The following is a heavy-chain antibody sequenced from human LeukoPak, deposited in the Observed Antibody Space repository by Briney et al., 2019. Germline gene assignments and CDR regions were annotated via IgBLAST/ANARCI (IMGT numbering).Heavy chain of an antibody. V-gene: IGHV4-38-2*01. Sequence: SETLSPTCAVSGYSISSGYYWGWIRQPPGKGLEWIGSIYHSGSTYSNPSLKSRVTISVDTSKNQFSPKLSSVTAADTAVYYCARASGLGGSSSGAWGAIFDYWGQGTLVTVSA. D-gene: IGHD1-26*01. CDR2: IYHSGST. CDR1: GYSISSGYY. J-gene: IGHJ4*02. CDR3: ARASGLGGSSSGAWGAIFDY.